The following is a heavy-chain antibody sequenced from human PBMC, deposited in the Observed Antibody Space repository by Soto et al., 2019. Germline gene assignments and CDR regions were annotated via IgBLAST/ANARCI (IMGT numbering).Heavy chain of an antibody. V-gene: IGHV1-69*13. CDR2: IIPIFGTA. CDR1: GGTFSSYA. Sequence: SVKVSCKASGGTFSSYAISWVRQAPGQGLEWVGGIIPIFGTANYPQKFQGRVTITADESTSTAYMGLSSLRSEDTAVYYCARHRTSYYYDSSAYDHAFDIWGQGTMVTVPS. CDR3: ARHRTSYYYDSSAYDHAFDI. D-gene: IGHD3-22*01. J-gene: IGHJ3*02.